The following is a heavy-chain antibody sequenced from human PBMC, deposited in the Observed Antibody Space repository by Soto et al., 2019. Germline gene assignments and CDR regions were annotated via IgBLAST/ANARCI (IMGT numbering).Heavy chain of an antibody. J-gene: IGHJ4*02. CDR3: ARSAYFYASGRNVDTHPFDY. D-gene: IGHD3-10*01. V-gene: IGHV1-69*01. CDR1: GGTFNNFA. Sequence: QVQLVQSGAEVKKPGSSVKVSCKASGGTFNNFAISWVRQAPGQGLEWMGGLVPLFGKGTYAQTFQGRVTISADESTSTAYLELRRLRSEDTAVYYCARSAYFYASGRNVDTHPFDYWGQGTLVTVSS. CDR2: LVPLFGKG.